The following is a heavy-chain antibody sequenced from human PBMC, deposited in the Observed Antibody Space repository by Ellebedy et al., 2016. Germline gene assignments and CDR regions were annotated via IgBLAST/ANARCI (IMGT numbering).Heavy chain of an antibody. Sequence: GGSLRLXXATSGFSFSNYFMTWIRRAPGKGLEWVATISGAGYTTFFADSVKGRFTTSRDNSKNTLYLQMNNLRVDDTALYYCRQGHYFDQWGQGALVTVSS. V-gene: IGHV3-23*01. CDR2: ISGAGYTT. J-gene: IGHJ4*02. CDR3: RQGHYFDQ. CDR1: GFSFSNYF.